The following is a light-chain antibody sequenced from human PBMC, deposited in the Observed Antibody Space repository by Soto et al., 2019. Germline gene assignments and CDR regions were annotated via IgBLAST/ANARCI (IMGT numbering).Light chain of an antibody. CDR3: QQYRT. J-gene: IGKJ1*01. CDR2: AAS. CDR1: QGISNY. V-gene: IGKV1-17*03. Sequence: DIQMTKSPSAMSPSVGDRVIITCRASQGISNYLAWFQQKPGKAPKLLIYAASTLQSGVPSRFSGSGSGTEFTLTLSSLQPDDFATYYCQQYRTFGQGTKVDIK.